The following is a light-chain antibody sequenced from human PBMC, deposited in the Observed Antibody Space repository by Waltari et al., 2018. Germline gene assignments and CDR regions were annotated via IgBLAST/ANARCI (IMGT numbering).Light chain of an antibody. J-gene: IGLJ2*01. CDR2: RSE. CDR1: NYNIGSGP. Sequence: QSVLTQAPSVSGTPGQRVTISCSGTNYNIGSGPVNWYQQVPGMSPKPLIYRSEQGPSGVPDPFSGSKSGTSASLAISGLQSEDEADYYCATWDGRVNGVLFGGGTKVTVL. V-gene: IGLV1-44*01. CDR3: ATWDGRVNGVL.